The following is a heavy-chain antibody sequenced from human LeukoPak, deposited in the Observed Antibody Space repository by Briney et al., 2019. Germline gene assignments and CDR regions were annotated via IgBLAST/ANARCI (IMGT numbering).Heavy chain of an antibody. CDR1: GDSINAYY. CDR2: IYFSGTT. CDR3: ARRRAEGGSDGHYNWFDP. Sequence: SETLSLTCTVSGDSINAYYWGWIRQPPGKGLEWIGYIYFSGTTKYNPSLESRVTISVDTSKNQFSLKLSSVTAAVTAVYNCARRRAEGGSDGHYNWFDPWGQGILVTVSS. V-gene: IGHV4-59*08. D-gene: IGHD5-24*01. J-gene: IGHJ5*02.